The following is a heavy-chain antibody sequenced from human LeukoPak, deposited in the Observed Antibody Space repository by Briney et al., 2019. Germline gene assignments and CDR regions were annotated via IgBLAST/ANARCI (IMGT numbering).Heavy chain of an antibody. V-gene: IGHV3-66*01. D-gene: IGHD6-19*01. J-gene: IGHJ4*02. CDR2: IYSDGDT. CDR3: ARVAPPLRGTGWVRPTE. Sequence: GGSLRLSCAVSGFAVSSNYMSWVRQAPGKGLEWVSVIYSDGDTFYADSVRGRFTISRDNSKNTLYLQMNSLRAEDTAVYFCARVAPPLRGTGWVRPTEWGQGTLVTVSS. CDR1: GFAVSSNY.